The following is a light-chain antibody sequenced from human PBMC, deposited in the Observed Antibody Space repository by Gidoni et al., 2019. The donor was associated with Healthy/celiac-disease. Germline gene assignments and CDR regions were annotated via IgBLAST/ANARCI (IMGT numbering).Light chain of an antibody. V-gene: IGLV1-44*01. Sequence: QSVLTPPPSVSGTPGQRVTISCGGSSSHIGSNTVNWYQHLPGAAPKLLMYTNIQRPSGVPDRLSGSKSGTSASLAISGLQSEDEADYYCAAWDDSLDALVFGGGTKVTVL. CDR1: SSHIGSNT. J-gene: IGLJ2*01. CDR3: AAWDDSLDALV. CDR2: TNI.